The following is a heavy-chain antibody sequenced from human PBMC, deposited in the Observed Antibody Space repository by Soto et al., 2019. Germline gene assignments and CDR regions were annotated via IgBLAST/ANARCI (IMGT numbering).Heavy chain of an antibody. CDR3: TTESVALRYYGMDV. CDR1: GFTFSNAW. J-gene: IGHJ6*02. Sequence: GGSLRLSCTASGFTFSNAWMNWVRQAPGKGLERVGRIKSKTDGGTTDYAAPVKGRFTISRDDSKNTLYLQMDSLKTEDSAVYYCTTESVALRYYGMDVWGQGTTVTVSS. CDR2: IKSKTDGGTT. D-gene: IGHD2-15*01. V-gene: IGHV3-15*07.